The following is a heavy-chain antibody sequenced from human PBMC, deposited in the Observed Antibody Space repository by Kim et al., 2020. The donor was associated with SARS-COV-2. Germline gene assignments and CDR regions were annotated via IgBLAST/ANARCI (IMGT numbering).Heavy chain of an antibody. Sequence: GGSLRLSCAASGFTFSDYYMSWIRQAPGKGLEWVSYISSSSSYTNYADSVKGRFTISRDNAKNSLYLQMNSLRAEDTAVYYCARDRAYYYDSSGFSDWGQGTPVTVAS. D-gene: IGHD3-22*01. CDR3: ARDRAYYYDSSGFSD. CDR2: ISSSSSYT. V-gene: IGHV3-11*06. CDR1: GFTFSDYY. J-gene: IGHJ4*02.